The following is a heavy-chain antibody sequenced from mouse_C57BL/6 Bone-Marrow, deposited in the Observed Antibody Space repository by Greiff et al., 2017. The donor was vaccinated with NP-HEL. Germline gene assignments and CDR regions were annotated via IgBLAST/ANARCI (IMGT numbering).Heavy chain of an antibody. D-gene: IGHD3-3*01. V-gene: IGHV14-2*01. J-gene: IGHJ4*01. CDR3: ARSFGWPYYAMDY. CDR1: GFNIKDYY. CDR2: IDPEDGET. Sequence: EVQLQQSGAELVKPGASVKLSCTASGFNIKDYYMHWAKQRTEQGLEWIGRIDPEDGETKYAPKFQGKATITADTSSNTAYLQLSSLTSEDTAVDDCARSFGWPYYAMDYWGQGTSVTVSS.